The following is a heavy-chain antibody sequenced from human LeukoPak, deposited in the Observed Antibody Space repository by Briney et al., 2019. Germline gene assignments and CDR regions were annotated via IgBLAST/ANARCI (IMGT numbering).Heavy chain of an antibody. Sequence: SETLSLTCTVSGGSISSYYWSWIRQPPGKGLEWIGYIYYSGSTNYSPSLKSRVTISVDTSKNQFSLKLSSVTAADTAVYYCARVVTIFGVANAFDIWGQGTMVTVSS. V-gene: IGHV4-59*01. CDR1: GGSISSYY. J-gene: IGHJ3*02. CDR2: IYYSGST. D-gene: IGHD3-3*01. CDR3: ARVVTIFGVANAFDI.